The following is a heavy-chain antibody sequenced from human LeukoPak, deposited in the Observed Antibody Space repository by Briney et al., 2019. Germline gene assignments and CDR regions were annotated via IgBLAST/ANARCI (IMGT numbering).Heavy chain of an antibody. CDR3: AAAGFDNWGFRNYFFDY. Sequence: ASVKVSCKASGFTFTNSAVQWVRQARGQRLEWIGWIVVGSGYTNYAQKFQERVTITRDMSTSTAYMELSSLRSDDTAVYYCAAAGFDNWGFRNYFFDYWGQGTLVTVSS. J-gene: IGHJ4*02. V-gene: IGHV1-58*01. CDR1: GFTFTNSA. D-gene: IGHD1-1*01. CDR2: IVVGSGYT.